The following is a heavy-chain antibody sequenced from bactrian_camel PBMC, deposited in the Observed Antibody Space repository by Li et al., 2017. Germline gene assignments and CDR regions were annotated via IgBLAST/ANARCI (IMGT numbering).Heavy chain of an antibody. V-gene: IGHV3S55*01. J-gene: IGHJ4*01. D-gene: IGHD3*01. CDR1: GYDYGSYC. Sequence: VQLVESGGGSVQAEGSLTLSCVASGYDYGSYCAGWFRQVPGEEREGVASIAADGRTSYSDSVKGRFTISKDNTKNTLYLEMNSLEPEDTARYYCAKGVFAHADGTGHRIRGQGTQVTVS. CDR2: IAADGRT.